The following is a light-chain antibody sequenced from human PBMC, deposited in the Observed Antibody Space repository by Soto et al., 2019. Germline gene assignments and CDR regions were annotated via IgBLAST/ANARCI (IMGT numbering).Light chain of an antibody. J-gene: IGKJ3*01. V-gene: IGKV3-20*01. Sequence: EIVLTQSPGTLSLSPGDRATLSCRASQSFSTSYLAWYQHKPGRAPRLLIHNTFTRATGIPDRFSGSGSGTDFTLTISRLEPEDFAVYYCQQYGGSPFTFGPGTKVDIK. CDR2: NTF. CDR1: QSFSTSY. CDR3: QQYGGSPFT.